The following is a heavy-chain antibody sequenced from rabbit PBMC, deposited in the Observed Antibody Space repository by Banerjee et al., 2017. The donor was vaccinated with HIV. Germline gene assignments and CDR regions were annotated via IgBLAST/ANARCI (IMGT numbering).Heavy chain of an antibody. Sequence: LEESGGGLVQPEGSLTLTCKASGLDFSSSYWICWVRQVPGKGLEWIACIDTGSSGYPWYASWAKGRFAISKASSTTVTLQMTSLTAADTATYFCARDLAGVIGWNFGLWGPGTLVTVS. CDR1: GLDFSSSYW. J-gene: IGHJ4*01. CDR2: IDTGSSGYP. V-gene: IGHV1S45*01. CDR3: ARDLAGVIGWNFGL. D-gene: IGHD4-1*01.